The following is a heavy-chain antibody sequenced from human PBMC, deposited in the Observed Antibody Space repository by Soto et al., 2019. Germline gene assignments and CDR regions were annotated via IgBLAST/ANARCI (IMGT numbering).Heavy chain of an antibody. V-gene: IGHV1-18*01. D-gene: IGHD2-15*01. J-gene: IGHJ4*02. CDR1: GYTFTSYG. Sequence: ASVKVSCKASGYTFTSYGISWVRQAPGQGLEWMGWISAYNGNTNYAQKLQGRVTMTTDTSTSTAYMELRSPRSDDTAVYYRARDMRWSPDGDFDYWGQGTLVTVSS. CDR3: ARDMRWSPDGDFDY. CDR2: ISAYNGNT.